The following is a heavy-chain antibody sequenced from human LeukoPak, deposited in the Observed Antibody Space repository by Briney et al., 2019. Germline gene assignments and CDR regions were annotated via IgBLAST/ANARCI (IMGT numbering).Heavy chain of an antibody. CDR2: ISSSGNLI. CDR3: AREGGWSDFDY. Sequence: PGGSLRLSCGASGLTFSSYDMNWVRQAPGKGLEWASYISSSGNLIHYADSVKGRFTFSRDNARNSLYLQMNSLRADDTAIYYCAREGGWSDFDYWGQGTLVTVPS. J-gene: IGHJ4*02. D-gene: IGHD6-19*01. V-gene: IGHV3-48*03. CDR1: GLTFSSYD.